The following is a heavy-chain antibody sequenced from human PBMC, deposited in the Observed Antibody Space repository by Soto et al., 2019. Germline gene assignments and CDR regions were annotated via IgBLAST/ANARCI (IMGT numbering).Heavy chain of an antibody. CDR3: VGGQYYFDY. CDR2: ISYDGSDK. V-gene: IGHV3-30*03. D-gene: IGHD3-10*01. Sequence: QVQLVESGGGVVQPGRSLRLSCAASGFPFTSFALPWFAEGPDKGLEWVVIISYDGSDKYYADSVKGRFTISRDNSKNTLYLQMNSLRPEDTALYYCVGGQYYFDYRGQGTLVIVSS. CDR1: GFPFTSFA. J-gene: IGHJ4*02.